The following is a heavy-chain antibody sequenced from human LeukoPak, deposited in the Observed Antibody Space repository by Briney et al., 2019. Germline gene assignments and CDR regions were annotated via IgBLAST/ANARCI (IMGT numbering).Heavy chain of an antibody. CDR2: IYYSGST. J-gene: IGHJ4*02. D-gene: IGHD3-9*01. Sequence: SETLSLTCTVSGGSISSYYWSWLRQPPGKGLEWIGYIYYSGSTNYNPSLKSRVTISVDTSKNQFSLKLSSVTAADTAVYYCARTVSYYDILTGYLYFDYWGQGTLVTVSS. V-gene: IGHV4-59*01. CDR1: GGSISSYY. CDR3: ARTVSYYDILTGYLYFDY.